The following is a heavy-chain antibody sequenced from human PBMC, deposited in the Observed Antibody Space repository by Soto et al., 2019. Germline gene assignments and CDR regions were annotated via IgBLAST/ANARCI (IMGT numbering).Heavy chain of an antibody. CDR2: ISAYNGNT. D-gene: IGHD3-22*01. Sequence: ASVKVSCKASGYTFTSYGISWVRQAPGQGLEWMGWISAYNGNTNYAQKLQGRVTMTTDTSTSTAYTELRSLRSDDTAVYYCARDNDYSDSSGYYPTAYWGQGTLVTVSS. CDR1: GYTFTSYG. J-gene: IGHJ4*02. V-gene: IGHV1-18*01. CDR3: ARDNDYSDSSGYYPTAY.